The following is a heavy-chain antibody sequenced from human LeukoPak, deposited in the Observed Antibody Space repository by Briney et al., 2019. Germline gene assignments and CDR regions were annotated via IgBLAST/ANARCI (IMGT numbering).Heavy chain of an antibody. J-gene: IGHJ5*02. D-gene: IGHD6-13*01. CDR2: ISAYNGNT. Sequence: VASVKVSCKASGYTFTSYGISWVRQAPGQGLGWMGWISAYNGNTNYAQKLQGRVTMTTDTSTSTAYMELRSLRSDDTAVYYCARRLAAAGNNWFDPWGQGTLVTVSS. CDR3: ARRLAAAGNNWFDP. V-gene: IGHV1-18*01. CDR1: GYTFTSYG.